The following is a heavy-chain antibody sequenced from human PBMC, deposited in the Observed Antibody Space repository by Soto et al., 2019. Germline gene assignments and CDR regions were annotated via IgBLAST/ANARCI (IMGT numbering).Heavy chain of an antibody. CDR1: GFTFSSYA. J-gene: IGHJ3*02. Sequence: QVQLVESGGGVVQPGRSLRLSCAASGFTFSSYAMHWVRQAPGKGLEWVAVISYDGSNKYYADSVKGRFTISRDNSKNTLYLQMNSLRGEDTAVYYCARDASSVYAFDIWGQGTMVTVSS. V-gene: IGHV3-30-3*01. CDR2: ISYDGSNK. CDR3: ARDASSVYAFDI. D-gene: IGHD3-16*01.